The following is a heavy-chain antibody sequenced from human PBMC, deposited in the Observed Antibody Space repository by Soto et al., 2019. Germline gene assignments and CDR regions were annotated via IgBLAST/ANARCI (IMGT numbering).Heavy chain of an antibody. V-gene: IGHV4-34*01. D-gene: IGHD5-12*01. Sequence: SETLSLTCAVYGGSFSGYYWSWIRQPPGKGLEWIGEINHSGSTNYNPSLKSRVTISLDTSKNQFSLKLSSVTAADTAVYYCARSRYSGYDLSPFDYWGQGALVTVSS. CDR3: ARSRYSGYDLSPFDY. J-gene: IGHJ4*02. CDR1: GGSFSGYY. CDR2: INHSGST.